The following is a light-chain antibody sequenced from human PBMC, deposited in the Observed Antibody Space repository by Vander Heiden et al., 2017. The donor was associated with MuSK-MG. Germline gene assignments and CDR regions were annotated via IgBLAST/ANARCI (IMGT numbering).Light chain of an antibody. CDR3: AAQDDSLNGWG. Sequence: QSVLTQPPSASGTPGQRVTISCSGSSSNIGSNTVNWYQQLPGTAPKLLSYSNNQRPSGVPDRFSGSKSGTSAYLAITGLQAEDEADYDCAAQDDSLNGWGCGGGTK. CDR2: SNN. V-gene: IGLV1-44*01. J-gene: IGLJ3*02. CDR1: SSNIGSNT.